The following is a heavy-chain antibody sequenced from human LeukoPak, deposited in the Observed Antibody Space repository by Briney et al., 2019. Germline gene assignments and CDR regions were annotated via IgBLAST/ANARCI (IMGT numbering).Heavy chain of an antibody. J-gene: IGHJ4*02. CDR2: ISGSGGST. CDR3: AKAPLGRCTGAICYSFDY. Sequence: PGGTLRLSCAASGFTFSSYGMSWVRQAPGKGLEWASAISGSGGSTYYADSVKGRFTISRDNSKNTLYLQMNSLRAEDAAVYYCAKAPLGRCTGAICYSFDYWGQGTLVTVSS. CDR1: GFTFSSYG. V-gene: IGHV3-23*01. D-gene: IGHD2-15*01.